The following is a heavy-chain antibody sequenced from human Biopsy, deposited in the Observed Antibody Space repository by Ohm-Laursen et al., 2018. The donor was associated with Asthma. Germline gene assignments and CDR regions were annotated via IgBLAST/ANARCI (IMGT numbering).Heavy chain of an antibody. CDR1: GFTVSNFA. J-gene: IGHJ6*02. D-gene: IGHD5-12*01. Sequence: SLRLSCAASGFTVSNFAMNWVRQAPGQGLEWVSVISSGSGSTYYADSVKGRFIISRDNSKNTLYLQMNSLRAEDTAVYYCARDIVATMIGYYYYGMDVWGQGTTVTVSS. V-gene: IGHV3-23*01. CDR3: ARDIVATMIGYYYYGMDV. CDR2: ISSGSGST.